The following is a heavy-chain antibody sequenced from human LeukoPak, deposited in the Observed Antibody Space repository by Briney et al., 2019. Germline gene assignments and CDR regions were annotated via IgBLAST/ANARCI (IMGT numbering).Heavy chain of an antibody. CDR1: GGSISSYY. CDR3: ARSGMGIAAATH. CDR2: IYYSGST. V-gene: IGHV4-59*12. J-gene: IGHJ4*02. Sequence: SETLSLTCTGSGGSISSYYWSWIRQPPGKGLEWIGYIYYSGSTNYNPSLKSRVTISVDTSKNQFSLKLSSVTAADTAVYYCARSGMGIAAATHWGQGTLVTVSS. D-gene: IGHD6-13*01.